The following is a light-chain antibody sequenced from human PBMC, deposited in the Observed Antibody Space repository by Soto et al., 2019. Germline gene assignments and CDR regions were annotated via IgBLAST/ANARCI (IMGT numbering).Light chain of an antibody. Sequence: QPVLTQSPSASASLGASVKLTCSLSSGHSSYAIAWHQQQPERGPRYLMKVNSDGSHNKGDGIPDRFSGSSSGAERYLTISSLQSEDGADYYCQTWGTDIPVVFGGGTKVTVL. V-gene: IGLV4-69*01. CDR3: QTWGTDIPVV. CDR2: VNSDGSH. J-gene: IGLJ2*01. CDR1: SGHSSYA.